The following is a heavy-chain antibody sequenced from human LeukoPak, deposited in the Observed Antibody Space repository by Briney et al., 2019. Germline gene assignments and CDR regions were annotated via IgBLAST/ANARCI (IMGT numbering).Heavy chain of an antibody. J-gene: IGHJ5*02. CDR1: GGSISSGGYY. CDR2: IYYSGST. V-gene: IGHV4-31*03. CDR3: ARAHTYDSSGYYYWFDP. D-gene: IGHD3-22*01. Sequence: KPSETLSLTCTVSGGSISSGGYYWSWIRQHPGKGLEWIGYIYYSGSTYYNPSLKSRVTISVDRSKNQFSLKLSSVTAADTAVYYCARAHTYDSSGYYYWFDPWGQGTLVTVSS.